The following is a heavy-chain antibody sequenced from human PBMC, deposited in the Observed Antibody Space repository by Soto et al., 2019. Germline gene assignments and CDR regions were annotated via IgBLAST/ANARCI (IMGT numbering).Heavy chain of an antibody. CDR1: GFTFSNAW. CDR2: IKSKTDGGTT. J-gene: IGHJ4*02. D-gene: IGHD3-16*02. CDR3: TTESSSYRGWGFFDY. Sequence: GGSLRLSCAASGFTFSNAWMSWVRQAPGKGLEWVGRIKSKTDGGTTDYAAPVKGRFTISRDDSKNTLYLQMNSLKTEDTAVYYCTTESSSYRGWGFFDYWGQGTLVTVSS. V-gene: IGHV3-15*01.